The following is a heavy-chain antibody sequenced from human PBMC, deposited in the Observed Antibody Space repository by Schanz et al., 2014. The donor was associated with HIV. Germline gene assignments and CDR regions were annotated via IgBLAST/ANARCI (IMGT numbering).Heavy chain of an antibody. J-gene: IGHJ4*02. V-gene: IGHV1-69*06. D-gene: IGHD4-17*01. CDR2: IIPIFGTP. CDR3: ARYLGGDDGDFYFDY. CDR1: GGTFSSFA. Sequence: QVQLLQSGAEVKKPGSSVKVSCKVSGGTFSSFAISWVRQAPGQGLEWMGAIIPIFGTPNYAQKFQGRVSMATDTSTNTAYMELRSLRSDDTAVYYCARYLGGDDGDFYFDYWGQGTLVTVSS.